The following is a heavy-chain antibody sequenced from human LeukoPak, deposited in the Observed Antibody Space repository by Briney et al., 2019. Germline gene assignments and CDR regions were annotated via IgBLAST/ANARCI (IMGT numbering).Heavy chain of an antibody. CDR1: GFTFSSYE. D-gene: IGHD3-3*01. CDR3: AREAYYDFWAGGYYYYYMDV. CDR2: ISSSGSTI. Sequence: GGSLRLSCAASGFTFSSYEMNWVRQAPGKGLEWVSYISSSGSTIYYADSVKGRFTISRDNAKNSLYLQMNSLRAKDTAVYYCAREAYYDFWAGGYYYYYMDVWGKGTTVTVSS. V-gene: IGHV3-48*03. J-gene: IGHJ6*03.